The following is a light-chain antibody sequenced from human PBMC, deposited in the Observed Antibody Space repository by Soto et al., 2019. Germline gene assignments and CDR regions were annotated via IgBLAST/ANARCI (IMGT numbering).Light chain of an antibody. CDR3: QQYNNWPRT. J-gene: IGKJ1*01. Sequence: EIVMTQSPATLSVSPGERATLSCRASQSVSSNLAWYQQKPGQAPRLLIYGASTRATGIPARFSGSGSGTGFTLTISSLQSEDFAVYYCQQYNNWPRTLGQGTKADIK. V-gene: IGKV3-15*01. CDR1: QSVSSN. CDR2: GAS.